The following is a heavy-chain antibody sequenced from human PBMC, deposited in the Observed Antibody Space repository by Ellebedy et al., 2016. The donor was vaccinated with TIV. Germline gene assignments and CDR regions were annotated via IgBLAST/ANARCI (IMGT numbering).Heavy chain of an antibody. Sequence: SQTLSLTCAVYGGSFSGYYWSWIRQPPGKGLEWIGEINHSGSTNYNPSLKSRVTVSVDTSKNQFSLKLSSVTAADTAVYYCASLWFGDHYYGMDVWGQGTRSPSP. CDR3: ASLWFGDHYYGMDV. CDR2: INHSGST. CDR1: GGSFSGYY. J-gene: IGHJ6*02. D-gene: IGHD3-10*01. V-gene: IGHV4-34*01.